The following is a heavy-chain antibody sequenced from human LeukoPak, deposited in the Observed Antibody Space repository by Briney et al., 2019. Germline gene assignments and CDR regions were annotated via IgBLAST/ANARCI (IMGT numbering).Heavy chain of an antibody. Sequence: SETLSLTCSVSDGSISSIPYCGGWVRQPPGKGLEWIGSICYNGRTYYKPSLKSRVTISVDTSKSHFSLRLSSVTAEDTAVYYCAREQYYYDSSGYLHWGQGTLVTVSS. J-gene: IGHJ4*02. V-gene: IGHV4-39*07. D-gene: IGHD3-22*01. CDR1: DGSISSIPYC. CDR3: AREQYYYDSSGYLH. CDR2: ICYNGRT.